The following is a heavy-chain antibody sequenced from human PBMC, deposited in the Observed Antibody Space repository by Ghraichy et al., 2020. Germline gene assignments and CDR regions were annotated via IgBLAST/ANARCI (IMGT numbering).Heavy chain of an antibody. V-gene: IGHV4-34*01. CDR3: ARGQGVQFRHSITGTPVGDY. CDR1: GGSFSGYY. Sequence: SETLSLTCAVYGGSFSGYYWSWIRQPPGKGLEWIGEINHSGSTNYNPSLKSRVTISVDTSKNQFSLKLSSVTAADTAVYYCARGQGVQFRHSITGTPVGDYWGQGTLVTVSS. J-gene: IGHJ4*02. D-gene: IGHD1-20*01. CDR2: INHSGST.